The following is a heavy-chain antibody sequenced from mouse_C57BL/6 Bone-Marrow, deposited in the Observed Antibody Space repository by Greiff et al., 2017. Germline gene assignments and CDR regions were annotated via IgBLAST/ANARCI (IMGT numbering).Heavy chain of an antibody. J-gene: IGHJ2*01. CDR3: ARDYYGSSWYFDY. CDR2: INPNNGGT. CDR1: GYTFTDYY. D-gene: IGHD1-1*01. V-gene: IGHV1-26*01. Sequence: EVQLQQSGPELVKPGASVKISCKASGYTFTDYYMNWVKQSHGKSLEWIGDINPNNGGTSYNQKFKGKATLTVDKSSSTAYMELRRLTSEDSAVYYCARDYYGSSWYFDYWGQGTILTVSS.